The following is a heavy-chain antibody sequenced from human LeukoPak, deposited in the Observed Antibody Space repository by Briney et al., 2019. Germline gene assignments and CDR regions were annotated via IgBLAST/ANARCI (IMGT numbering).Heavy chain of an antibody. D-gene: IGHD1-26*01. CDR2: IYYSGST. CDR3: ARGKRGARVFTHYYYYMDV. J-gene: IGHJ6*03. Sequence: SETLSLTCVVSGGSIRSGGYSWSWIRQPPGKGLEWIGYIYYSGSTYYNPSLKSRVTISVDTSKNQFSLKLSSVTAADTAVYYCARGKRGARVFTHYYYYMDVWGKGTTVTISS. V-gene: IGHV4-61*08. CDR1: GGSIRSGGYS.